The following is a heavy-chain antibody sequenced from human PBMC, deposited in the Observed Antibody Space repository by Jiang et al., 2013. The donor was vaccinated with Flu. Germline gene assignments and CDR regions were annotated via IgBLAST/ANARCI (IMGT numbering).Heavy chain of an antibody. CDR1: GYTFTSYW. CDR3: ARTYSTSSGDFEY. CDR2: ISPGDSDA. J-gene: IGHJ4*02. D-gene: IGHD6-6*01. Sequence: GAEVKKPGESLIISCKGSGYTFTSYWIAWVRQMPGKGLEWMGIISPGDSDATYSPSFQGRVSFSTDKSISTAYLQWSGLKASDTAIYYCARTYSTSSGDFEYWGQGTLVTVSS. V-gene: IGHV5-51*01.